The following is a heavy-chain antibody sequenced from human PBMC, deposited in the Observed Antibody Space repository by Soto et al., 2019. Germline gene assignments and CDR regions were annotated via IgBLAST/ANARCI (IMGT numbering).Heavy chain of an antibody. V-gene: IGHV3-48*03. CDR3: TRYRWFDA. J-gene: IGHJ5*02. CDR2: ISSRGTVK. D-gene: IGHD3-16*02. Sequence: XGSLRLTCAASGFTLSNYKMNWVRQAPGRGLDWTSYISSRGTVKYHADSVKGRFTISRDNAKNSLYLKMNSLRAEDTAVYYCTRYRWFDAWGQGTLVTVSS. CDR1: GFTLSNYK.